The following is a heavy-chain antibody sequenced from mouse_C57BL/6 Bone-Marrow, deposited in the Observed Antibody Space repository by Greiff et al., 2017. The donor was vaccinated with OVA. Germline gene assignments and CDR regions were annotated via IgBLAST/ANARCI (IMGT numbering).Heavy chain of an antibody. D-gene: IGHD1-1*01. Sequence: EVQLQESGPGMVKPSQSLSLTCTVTGYSITSGYDWHWIRPFPGNKLEWMGYISYSGSTNYNPSLKSRISITHDTSKNHFFLKLNSVTTEDTAKYYCARGQGSSYWYFDVWGTGTTVTVAS. CDR1: GYSITSGYD. V-gene: IGHV3-1*01. J-gene: IGHJ1*03. CDR2: ISYSGST. CDR3: ARGQGSSYWYFDV.